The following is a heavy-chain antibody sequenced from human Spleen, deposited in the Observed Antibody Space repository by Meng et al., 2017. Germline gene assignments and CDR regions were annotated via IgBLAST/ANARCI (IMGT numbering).Heavy chain of an antibody. CDR3: ARGGNWFDP. Sequence: VQLQQWGAGLLKPSETLSLTCAVFGGSLSGYYCNWFRQPPGKGLEWIGGSDHFGNTIYNPSLKGRLTILVDTSKNQFSLKLNSVTAADTAVYYCARGGNWFDPWGQGTLVTVSS. CDR1: GGSLSGYY. CDR2: SDHFGNT. V-gene: IGHV4-34*01. J-gene: IGHJ5*02.